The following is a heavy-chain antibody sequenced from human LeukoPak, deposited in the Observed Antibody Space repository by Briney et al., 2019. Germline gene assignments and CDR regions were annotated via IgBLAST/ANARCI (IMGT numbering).Heavy chain of an antibody. J-gene: IGHJ3*02. V-gene: IGHV3-30*18. CDR3: AKDFSAGDYGPPYDAFDI. CDR2: RSYDGDNK. D-gene: IGHD4/OR15-4a*01. CDR1: GFTFTTYG. Sequence: PWKSLRLSCAASGFTFTTYGIHWVRKAPGKGLEWVAVRSYDGDNKYFEDSVKGRFTICRDNSKNTLYLQINSLRAEDTAVYYCAKDFSAGDYGPPYDAFDIWGKGTMVT.